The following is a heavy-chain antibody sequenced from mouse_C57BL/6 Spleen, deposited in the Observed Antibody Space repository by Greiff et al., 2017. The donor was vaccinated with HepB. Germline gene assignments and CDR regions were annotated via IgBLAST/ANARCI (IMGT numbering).Heavy chain of an antibody. Sequence: QVQLQQPGAELVRPGTSVKLSCKASDYTFTSYWMHWVKQRPGQGLEWIGVIDPSDSYTNYNQKFKGKATLTVDTSSSTAYMQLSSLTSEDSAVYYCASGKDYYGSSYVAWFAYWGQGTLVTVSA. D-gene: IGHD1-1*01. V-gene: IGHV1-59*01. CDR1: DYTFTSYW. CDR3: ASGKDYYGSSYVAWFAY. CDR2: IDPSDSYT. J-gene: IGHJ3*01.